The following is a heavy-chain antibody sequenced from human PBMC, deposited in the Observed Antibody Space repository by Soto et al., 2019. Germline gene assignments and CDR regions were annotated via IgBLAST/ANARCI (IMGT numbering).Heavy chain of an antibody. Sequence: PSETLSLTCTVSGGSISSYYWTWIRQPPGKGLEWIGFMYNSGSTHYNPSLKSRVTISLDTSKNQFSLNLRFVTAADTAVYYCASMGYHYGSGSYPLDYWGQGTLVTVSS. J-gene: IGHJ4*02. V-gene: IGHV4-59*08. CDR1: GGSISSYY. D-gene: IGHD3-10*01. CDR3: ASMGYHYGSGSYPLDY. CDR2: MYNSGST.